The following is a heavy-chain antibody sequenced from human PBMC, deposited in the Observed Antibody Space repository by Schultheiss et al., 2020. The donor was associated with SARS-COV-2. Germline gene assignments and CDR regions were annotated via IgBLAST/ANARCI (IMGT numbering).Heavy chain of an antibody. CDR2: ISYDGRNK. D-gene: IGHD3-10*01. Sequence: GESLKISCAASGFTFSSYEMNWVRQAPGKGLEWVAVISYDGRNKYYADSVKGRFTISRDNAKNSVYLQMNSLRAEDTAVYYCARVRRGDYFDYWGQGTLVTVSS. CDR3: ARVRRGDYFDY. CDR1: GFTFSSYE. J-gene: IGHJ4*02. V-gene: IGHV3-30*04.